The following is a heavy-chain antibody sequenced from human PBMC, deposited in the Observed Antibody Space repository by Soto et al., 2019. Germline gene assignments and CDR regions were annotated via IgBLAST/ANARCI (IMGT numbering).Heavy chain of an antibody. CDR3: ARALHYDSSGYSDY. D-gene: IGHD3-22*01. CDR2: ISAYNGNT. V-gene: IGHV1-18*01. J-gene: IGHJ4*02. Sequence: ASVKVSCKASGYTFTSYGISWVRQAPGQGLEWMGWISAYNGNTNYAQKLQGRVTMTTDTSTSTAYMELRSLRSDDTAVYYCARALHYDSSGYSDYWGQGTQVTVSS. CDR1: GYTFTSYG.